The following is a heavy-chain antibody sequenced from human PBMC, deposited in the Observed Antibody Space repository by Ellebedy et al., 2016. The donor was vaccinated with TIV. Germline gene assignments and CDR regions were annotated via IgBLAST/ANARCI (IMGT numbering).Heavy chain of an antibody. CDR2: IYYSGST. CDR3: ASESNSGYFDY. Sequence: MPSETLSLTCTVSGASISSYYWSWIRQPPGKGLEWIGYIYYSGSTNYNPSLKSPVTISVDTSKTQFSLKLSSVTAADTAVYYCASESNSGYFDYWGQGILVTVSS. CDR1: GASISSYY. J-gene: IGHJ4*02. D-gene: IGHD4-11*01. V-gene: IGHV4-59*08.